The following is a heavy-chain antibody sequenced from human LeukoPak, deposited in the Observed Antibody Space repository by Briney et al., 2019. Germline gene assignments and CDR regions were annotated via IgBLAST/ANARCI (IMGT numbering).Heavy chain of an antibody. CDR2: IYHSGSI. D-gene: IGHD6-19*01. J-gene: IGHJ4*02. Sequence: PSETLSLTCAVSGGPISSSNWWSWVRQPPGKGLEWIGEIYHSGSINYNPSLKSRVTISVDKSKNQFSLKLSSVTAADTAVYYCARKIAVAPYYFDYWGQGTLVTVSS. CDR3: ARKIAVAPYYFDY. V-gene: IGHV4-4*02. CDR1: GGPISSSNW.